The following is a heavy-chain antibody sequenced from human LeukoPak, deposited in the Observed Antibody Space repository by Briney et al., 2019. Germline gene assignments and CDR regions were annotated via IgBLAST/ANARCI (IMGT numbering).Heavy chain of an antibody. D-gene: IGHD2-2*01. V-gene: IGHV4-39*01. CDR1: GGSISSSSYS. Sequence: SETLSLTCTVSGGSISSSSYSWGWIRQPPGKELEWIGSIYYSGSTYCNPSLKSRVTISVDTSKNQFSLKLSSVTAADTAVYYCASTRSTSCFCWFDPWGQGTLVTVSS. CDR3: ASTRSTSCFCWFDP. CDR2: IYYSGST. J-gene: IGHJ5*02.